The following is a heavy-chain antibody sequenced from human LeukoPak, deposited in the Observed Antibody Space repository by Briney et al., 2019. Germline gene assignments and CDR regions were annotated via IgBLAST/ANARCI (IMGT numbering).Heavy chain of an antibody. D-gene: IGHD3-10*01. CDR1: GGSISSYY. Sequence: SETLSLTCTVSGGSISSYYWSWIRQPPGKGLEWIGYIYYSGSTNYNPSLKSRVTISVDTSKNQFSLKLSSVTAADTAVYYCARILRAMVRGATRMRFDPWGQGTLVTVSS. CDR2: IYYSGST. J-gene: IGHJ5*02. CDR3: ARILRAMVRGATRMRFDP. V-gene: IGHV4-59*01.